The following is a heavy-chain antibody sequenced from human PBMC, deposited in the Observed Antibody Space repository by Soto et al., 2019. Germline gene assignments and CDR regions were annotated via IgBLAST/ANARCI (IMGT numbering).Heavy chain of an antibody. V-gene: IGHV3-9*01. D-gene: IGHD3-9*01. CDR3: AKGYYDILSVPTYFDY. J-gene: IGHJ4*02. CDR2: ISWNSGSI. CDR1: GFTFDDYA. Sequence: GGSLRLSCAASGFTFDDYAMHWVRQAPGKGLEWVSGISWNSGSIGYADSVKGRFTISRDNAKNSLYLQMNSLRAEDTALYYCAKGYYDILSVPTYFDYWGQGTLVTVSS.